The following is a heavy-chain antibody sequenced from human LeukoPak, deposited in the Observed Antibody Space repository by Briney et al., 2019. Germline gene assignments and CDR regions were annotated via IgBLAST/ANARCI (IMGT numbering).Heavy chain of an antibody. CDR2: IIPILSIA. Sequence: VATVKVSCTVSGGTFSGYAISWVRQAPGQGLEWMGRIIPILSIANYAQNFHGRVTITADKSTSTAYMELSSLRSEDTAVYYCAREGAAAMGLDYWGQGTLVTVSS. CDR1: GGTFSGYA. D-gene: IGHD5-18*01. V-gene: IGHV1-69*04. CDR3: AREGAAAMGLDY. J-gene: IGHJ4*02.